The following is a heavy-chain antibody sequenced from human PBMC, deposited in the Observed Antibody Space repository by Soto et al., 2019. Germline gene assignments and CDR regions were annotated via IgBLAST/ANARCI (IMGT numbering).Heavy chain of an antibody. J-gene: IGHJ5*02. V-gene: IGHV3-7*04. D-gene: IGHD1-26*01. CDR3: ARVVGPPNWFDP. Sequence: EVPLVDSGGGLVQPGGSLRLSCAASGFIFSSHRMSWVRQAPGKGLEWVANIKQDGSEKYYVDSVKGRFTISRDNAKNSLYLQMNSLRADDTAVYYCARVVGPPNWFDPWGQGTLLTVSS. CDR2: IKQDGSEK. CDR1: GFIFSSHR.